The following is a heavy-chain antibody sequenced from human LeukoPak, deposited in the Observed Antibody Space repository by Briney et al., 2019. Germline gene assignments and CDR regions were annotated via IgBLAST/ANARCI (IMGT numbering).Heavy chain of an antibody. CDR3: ASRIPSVSSSF. Sequence: GGSLILYCAASGFTFSSSGMHWVRQAPGKGLVWVSLINSDGSDTNYADSVKGRFTISRDNVKNTLYLQMNSLRAEDTAVYYCASRIPSVSSSFWGQGTLVTVSS. V-gene: IGHV3-74*01. CDR1: GFTFSSSG. D-gene: IGHD3-22*01. CDR2: INSDGSDT. J-gene: IGHJ4*02.